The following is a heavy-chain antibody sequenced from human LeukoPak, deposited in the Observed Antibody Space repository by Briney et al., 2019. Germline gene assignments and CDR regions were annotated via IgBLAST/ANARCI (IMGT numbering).Heavy chain of an antibody. CDR3: ARAPGYYMDV. CDR2: ISYDGSNK. J-gene: IGHJ6*03. CDR1: GFTFSCYA. V-gene: IGHV3-30-3*01. Sequence: GRSLRLSCAASGFTFSCYAMHWVRQAPGKGLEWVAVISYDGSNKYYADSVKGRFTISRDNSKNTLYLQMNSLRAEDTAVYYCARAPGYYMDVWGKGTTVTVSS.